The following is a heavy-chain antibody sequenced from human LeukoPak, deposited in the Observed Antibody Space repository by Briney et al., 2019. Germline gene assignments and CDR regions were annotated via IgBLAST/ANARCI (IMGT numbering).Heavy chain of an antibody. CDR3: AKEYSGYDYSYFDY. CDR1: GFTFSSYG. D-gene: IGHD5-12*01. Sequence: RGSLRLSCAASGFTFSSYGMHWVRQAPGKGLEWVAVIFYDGSNKDYADSVKGRFTIPRDNSKNTLYLQMNSLRAEDTAVYYCAKEYSGYDYSYFDYWGQGTLVTVSS. J-gene: IGHJ4*02. CDR2: IFYDGSNK. V-gene: IGHV3-33*06.